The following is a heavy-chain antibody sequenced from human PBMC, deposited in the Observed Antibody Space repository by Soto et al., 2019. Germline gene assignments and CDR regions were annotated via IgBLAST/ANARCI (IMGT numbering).Heavy chain of an antibody. J-gene: IGHJ4*02. D-gene: IGHD5-12*01. V-gene: IGHV4-59*01. CDR3: ERWDGFGHSGYDSTFDY. CDR2: IYYSGST. CDR1: GGYISSYD. Sequence: SETMSLTCTVSGGYISSYDWSWIRQQPGKGLEWIGYIYYSGSTNYNPSLKSRVTISVDTSKNQFSLKLSSVTAADTAVYYCERWDGFGHSGYDSTFDYWGQGTLVTVSS.